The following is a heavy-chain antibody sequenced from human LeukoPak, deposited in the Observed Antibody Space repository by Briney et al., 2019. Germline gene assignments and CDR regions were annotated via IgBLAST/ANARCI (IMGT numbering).Heavy chain of an antibody. CDR3: ARDRLDIVATTSNGMDV. J-gene: IGHJ6*02. D-gene: IGHD5-12*01. V-gene: IGHV4-31*03. Sequence: PSETLSLACTVSGGSISSSSYYWGWIRQPPGKGLEWIGYIYYSGSTYYNPSLKSRVTISVDTSKNQFSLKLSSVTAADTAVYYCARDRLDIVATTSNGMDVWGQGTTVTVSS. CDR2: IYYSGST. CDR1: GGSISSSSYY.